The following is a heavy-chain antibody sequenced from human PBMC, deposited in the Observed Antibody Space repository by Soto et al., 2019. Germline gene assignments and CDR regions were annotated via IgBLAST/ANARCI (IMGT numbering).Heavy chain of an antibody. J-gene: IGHJ4*02. CDR3: MRHGNGTPFYFDV. V-gene: IGHV5-10-1*03. CDR1: GYKFIGYW. CDR2: IEPSDSYT. D-gene: IGHD1-1*01. Sequence: EVQLVQSGAEVKKPGESLTISCKGSGYKFIGYWISWVRQMPGKGLEWVGRIEPSDSYTSYSPSFEGHVTISVDKSINTAALQWRSLPASDTAKYYCMRHGNGTPFYFDVWGRGTLVPVSS.